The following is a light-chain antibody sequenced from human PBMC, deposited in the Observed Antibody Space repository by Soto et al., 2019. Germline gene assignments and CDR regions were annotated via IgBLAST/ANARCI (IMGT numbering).Light chain of an antibody. J-gene: IGKJ1*01. Sequence: DIPMTQSPSSLSASVGDRVTITCRASQGISNYLAWYQQKPGKVPKLLIYAASTLQSGVPSRFSGSGPGTDFTLTISSLQPEDVATYYCQKYNSAPLFGQGTKVEIK. CDR3: QKYNSAPL. CDR2: AAS. CDR1: QGISNY. V-gene: IGKV1-27*01.